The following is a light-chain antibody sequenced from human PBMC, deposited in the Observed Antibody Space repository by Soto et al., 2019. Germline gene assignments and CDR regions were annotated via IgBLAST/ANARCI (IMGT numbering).Light chain of an antibody. J-gene: IGKJ1*01. CDR2: AAS. Sequence: DIQMTQSPSSLSASVGDRVTITCRASQSISSYLNWYQQKPGKAPKLLIYAASSLQSGVLLRFSGSGSGTDFTLTISSLQPEDFATYYCQQSYSTPRTFGQGTKVDIK. CDR1: QSISSY. V-gene: IGKV1-39*01. CDR3: QQSYSTPRT.